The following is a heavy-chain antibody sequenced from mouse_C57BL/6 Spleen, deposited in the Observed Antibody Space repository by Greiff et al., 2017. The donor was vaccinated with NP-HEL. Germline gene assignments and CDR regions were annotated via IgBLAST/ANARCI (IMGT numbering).Heavy chain of an antibody. J-gene: IGHJ2*01. CDR2: IDPSDSYT. CDR1: GYTFTSYW. CDR3: ARSPLLDSSGQYYFDY. D-gene: IGHD3-2*02. V-gene: IGHV1-69*01. Sequence: VQLQQSGAELVMPGASVKLSCKASGYTFTSYWMHWVKQRPGQGLEWIGEIDPSDSYTNYNQKFKGKSTLTVDKSSSTAYMQLSSLTSEDSAVYYCARSPLLDSSGQYYFDYWGQGTTLTVSS.